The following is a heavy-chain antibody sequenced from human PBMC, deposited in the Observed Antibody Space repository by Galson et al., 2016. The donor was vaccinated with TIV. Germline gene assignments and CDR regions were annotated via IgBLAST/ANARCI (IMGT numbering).Heavy chain of an antibody. CDR3: ARVRGDGEYSYGAFVY. V-gene: IGHV3-21*01. Sequence: SLRLSCAAFGFTFSAYATHWVRQAPGKGLEWVSTISSSGRFVYYADSLKGRFTISRDSATSSLHLQMNSLRAEDSGIYYCARVRGDGEYSYGAFVYWGQGTLVTVSS. D-gene: IGHD2/OR15-2a*01. CDR2: ISSSGRFV. J-gene: IGHJ4*02. CDR1: GFTFSAYA.